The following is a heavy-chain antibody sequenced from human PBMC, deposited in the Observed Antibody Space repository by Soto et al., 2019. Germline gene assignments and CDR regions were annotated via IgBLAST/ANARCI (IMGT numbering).Heavy chain of an antibody. D-gene: IGHD6-6*01. CDR1: GYTFTSYY. J-gene: IGHJ4*02. V-gene: IGHV1-46*03. CDR2: INPSGGST. Sequence: GASVKVSCXASGYTFTSYYMQWVRQAPGQGLEWMGIINPSGGSTVYAQKFQGRVNMTRDTSTSTVYMELSRLRSEDTAVFYCAAAPYTSSSLDYWGQGTLVTVSS. CDR3: AAAPYTSSSLDY.